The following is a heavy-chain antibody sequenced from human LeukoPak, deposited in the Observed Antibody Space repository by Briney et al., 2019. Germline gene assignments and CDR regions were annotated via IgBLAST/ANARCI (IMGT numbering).Heavy chain of an antibody. D-gene: IGHD3-22*01. CDR3: AREDYYDSGSNDY. J-gene: IGHJ4*02. Sequence: ASVKVSCKASGYTFTSYDINWVRQATGQGLEWMGWMNTSSGNTGYAQKFQGRVTITRNTSISTAYMELSSLRSEDTAVYYCAREDYYDSGSNDYWGQGTLVTVSS. V-gene: IGHV1-8*03. CDR2: MNTSSGNT. CDR1: GYTFTSYD.